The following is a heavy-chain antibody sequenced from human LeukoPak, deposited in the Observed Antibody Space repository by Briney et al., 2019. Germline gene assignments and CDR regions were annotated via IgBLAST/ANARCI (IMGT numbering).Heavy chain of an antibody. D-gene: IGHD1-26*01. J-gene: IGHJ4*02. Sequence: GGSLRLSCTASGFAFDEHGMSWVRQVPGKGLEWVSGINWSGGSTGYADPLRGRFTISRDNAKNSLYLQMDSLRAEDTALYYCARAPTTSPFYFDYWGQGTLVTVSS. CDR1: GFAFDEHG. CDR2: INWSGGST. CDR3: ARAPTTSPFYFDY. V-gene: IGHV3-20*04.